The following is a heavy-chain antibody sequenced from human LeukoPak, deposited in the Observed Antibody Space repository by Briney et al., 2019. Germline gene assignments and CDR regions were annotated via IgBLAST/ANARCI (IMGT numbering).Heavy chain of an antibody. CDR3: ASPARPYYYDSSGYDYYGMDV. CDR2: IIPIFGTT. CDR1: GGTFNNYA. D-gene: IGHD3-22*01. V-gene: IGHV1-69*13. J-gene: IGHJ6*02. Sequence: SVEVSCKTSGGTFNNYAITWVRQAPGQGLEWMGGIIPIFGTTNYAQKFQGRVTITADESTSTAYMELSSLRSEDTAVYYCASPARPYYYDSSGYDYYGMDVWGQGTTVTVSS.